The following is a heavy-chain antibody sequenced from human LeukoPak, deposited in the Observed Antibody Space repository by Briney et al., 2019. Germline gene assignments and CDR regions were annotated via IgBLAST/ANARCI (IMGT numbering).Heavy chain of an antibody. J-gene: IGHJ4*02. CDR2: IWYDGSNK. V-gene: IGHV3-33*06. D-gene: IGHD1-7*01. CDR3: AKSLTGTTLFYFDY. CDR1: GFTFSSYG. Sequence: PGGSLRLSCAASGFTFSSYGMHWVRQAPGKGLEWVAVIWYDGSNKYYADSVKGRFTISRDNSKNTLYLQMNSLRAEDTAVYYCAKSLTGTTLFYFDYWGQRTLVTVSS.